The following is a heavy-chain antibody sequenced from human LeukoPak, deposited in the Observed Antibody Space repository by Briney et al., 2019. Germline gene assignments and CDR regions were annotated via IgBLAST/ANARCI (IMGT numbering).Heavy chain of an antibody. CDR2: INHSGST. Sequence: SETLSLTCAVYGGSFSGYYWSWVRQPPGKGLEWIGEINHSGSTNYNPSLKSRVTISVDTSKNQFSLKLSSVTAADTAVYYCARGRIAVAGALGYWGQGTLVTVSS. CDR1: GGSFSGYY. D-gene: IGHD6-19*01. J-gene: IGHJ4*02. CDR3: ARGRIAVAGALGY. V-gene: IGHV4-34*01.